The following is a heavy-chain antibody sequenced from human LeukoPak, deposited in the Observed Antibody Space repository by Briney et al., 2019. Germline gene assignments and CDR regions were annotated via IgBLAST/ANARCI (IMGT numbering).Heavy chain of an antibody. V-gene: IGHV3-7*01. D-gene: IGHD4-23*01. CDR1: GFTFSSYW. CDR3: ARVMYGGFRFDY. Sequence: GGSLGLSCATSGFTFSSYWMSWVRQAPGKGLEWVANIKQDGSEKYYVDSVKGRFTISRDNAKNSLYLQMNSLRAEDTAVYYCARVMYGGFRFDYWGQGTLVTVSS. CDR2: IKQDGSEK. J-gene: IGHJ4*02.